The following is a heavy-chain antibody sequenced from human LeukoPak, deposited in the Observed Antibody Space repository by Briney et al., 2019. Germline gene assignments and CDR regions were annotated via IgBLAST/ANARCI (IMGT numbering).Heavy chain of an antibody. CDR3: AKDGFDY. CDR1: GFTFSSYG. CDR2: ISYDGSNK. J-gene: IGHJ4*02. V-gene: IGHV3-30*18. Sequence: GGSLRLSCAASGFTFSSYGMHWVRQAPGKGLEWVAVISYDGSNKYYADSVKGRFTISRDNSKNTLYLQMNSLRAEDTAVYYCAKDGFDYWGQGTVVTVSS.